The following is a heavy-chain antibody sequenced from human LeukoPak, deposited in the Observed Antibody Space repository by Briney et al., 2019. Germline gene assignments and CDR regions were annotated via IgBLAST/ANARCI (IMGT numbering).Heavy chain of an antibody. CDR2: IYPGDSDT. J-gene: IGHJ6*03. CDR3: ATASMERGYYMDV. V-gene: IGHV5-51*01. Sequence: GESLKISCKGSGYSFSNYWIGWVRQMPGKGLEWMGIIYPGDSDTRYSPSFQGQVTISADKSISTAYLQWSSLKAPDTAMYYCATASMERGYYMDVWGKGTTVTISS. CDR1: GYSFSNYW. D-gene: IGHD1-1*01.